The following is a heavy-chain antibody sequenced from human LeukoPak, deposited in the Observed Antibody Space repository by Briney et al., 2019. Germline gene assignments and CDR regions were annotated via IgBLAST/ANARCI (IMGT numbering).Heavy chain of an antibody. CDR2: IYHSGST. CDR3: ARQYCSSTSCYYGMDV. CDR1: GGSISSGGYS. Sequence: SETLSLTCAVSGGSISSGGYSWSWIRQPPGKGLEWIGYIYHSGSTYYNPSLKSRVTISVDRSKNQFSLNLSSVTAADTAVYYCARQYCSSTSCYYGMDVWGQGTTVTVSS. V-gene: IGHV4-30-2*01. J-gene: IGHJ6*02. D-gene: IGHD2-2*01.